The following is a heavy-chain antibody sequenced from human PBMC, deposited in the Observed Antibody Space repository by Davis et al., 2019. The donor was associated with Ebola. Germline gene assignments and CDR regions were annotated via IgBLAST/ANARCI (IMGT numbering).Heavy chain of an antibody. CDR3: VRDPALVVTGGGWFFGL. J-gene: IGHJ2*01. Sequence: GESLKISCAASGFVFSSYVMSWVRRAPGKGLEWVSTLGLSADTYYADSVKGRFTISRDNSKNTLYLQMSTLRAEDTAVYYCVRDPALVVTGGGWFFGLWGRGTLVTVSS. V-gene: IGHV3-23*01. D-gene: IGHD2-21*02. CDR1: GFVFSSYV. CDR2: LGLSADT.